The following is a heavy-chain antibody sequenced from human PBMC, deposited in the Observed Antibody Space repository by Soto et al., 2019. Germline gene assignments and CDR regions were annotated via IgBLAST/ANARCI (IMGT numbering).Heavy chain of an antibody. J-gene: IGHJ6*02. Sequence: PAKPSSRASGLSLNCYYFYWVQPAPGQGLEGMGWLNPNTGDTNYAQKFQGRVTLTRDTSIGTAYMELSRLKSDDTFVYYCARQARGYYGWDGWGQGTSVTVS. CDR3: ARQARGYYGWDG. CDR2: LNPNTGDT. CDR1: GLSLNCYY. V-gene: IGHV1-2*02.